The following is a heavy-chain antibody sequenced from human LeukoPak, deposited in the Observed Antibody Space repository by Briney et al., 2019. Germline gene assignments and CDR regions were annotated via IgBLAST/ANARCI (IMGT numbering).Heavy chain of an antibody. CDR1: GFTFSSYW. J-gene: IGHJ3*02. Sequence: GGSLRLSCAASGFTFSSYWMSWVRQAPGKGLEWVANIKQDGSEKYYVDSVKGRFTISRDNSKNTLYLQMNSLRAEDTAVYYCARDGDYYDSSGYHTGAFDIWGQGTMVTVSS. CDR3: ARDGDYYDSSGYHTGAFDI. CDR2: IKQDGSEK. V-gene: IGHV3-7*01. D-gene: IGHD3-22*01.